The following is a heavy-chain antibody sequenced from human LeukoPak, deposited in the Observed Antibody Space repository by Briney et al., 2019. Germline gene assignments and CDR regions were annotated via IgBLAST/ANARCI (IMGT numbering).Heavy chain of an antibody. D-gene: IGHD1-14*01. CDR3: TRYNNDHFDY. CDR1: GFTFGGYG. V-gene: IGHV3-33*01. J-gene: IGHJ4*02. CDR2: IAYDWSRA. Sequence: GGSLRLSCAGSGFTFGGYGMHWFRQTPGKGLEWVAVIAYDWSRAFYADPVKGRFTISRDNSTNTMSVQMDDLRAEDTAVYYCTRYNNDHFDYWGQGTLVTVSS.